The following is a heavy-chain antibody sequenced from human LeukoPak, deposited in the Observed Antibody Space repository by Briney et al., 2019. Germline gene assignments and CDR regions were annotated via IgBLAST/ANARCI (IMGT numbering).Heavy chain of an antibody. CDR3: ASLQPYYIAAAGTSELDY. J-gene: IGHJ4*02. CDR2: ISSSGSTI. CDR1: GFTFSSYK. V-gene: IGHV3-48*03. Sequence: GGSLRLSCAASGFTFSSYKMNWVRQAPGKGLEWVSYISSSGSTIYYADSVKGRFTISRDNAKNSLYLQMNSLRAEDTAVYYCASLQPYYIAAAGTSELDYWGQGTLVTVSS. D-gene: IGHD6-13*01.